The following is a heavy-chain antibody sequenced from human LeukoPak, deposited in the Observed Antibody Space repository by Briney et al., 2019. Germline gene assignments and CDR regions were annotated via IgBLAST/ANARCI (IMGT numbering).Heavy chain of an antibody. CDR2: ISYDGSNK. V-gene: IGHV3-30-3*01. D-gene: IGHD3-22*01. CDR1: GFTFGSYA. CDR3: ARDQYYYDSSGAFDI. Sequence: GRSLRLSCAASGFTFGSYAMHWVRQAPGKGLEWVAVISYDGSNKYYADSAKGRFTISRDNSKNTLYLQMNSLRAEDTAVYYCARDQYYYDSSGAFDIWGQGTMVTVSS. J-gene: IGHJ3*02.